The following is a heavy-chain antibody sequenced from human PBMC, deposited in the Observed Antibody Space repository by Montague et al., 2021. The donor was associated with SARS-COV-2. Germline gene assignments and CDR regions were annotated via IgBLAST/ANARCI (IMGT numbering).Heavy chain of an antibody. D-gene: IGHD1-7*01. V-gene: IGHV3-7*01. CDR2: INQDETAK. Sequence: SLRLSCAASGFTSGDYQMTWVRQAPGKGLQWVANINQDETAKSYVDSVKGRFTISRDNAKNSLILQMNSLIDEDTAVYYCARSTLGSGTGCLDYWGQGTLVTVSS. CDR3: ARSTLGSGTGCLDY. J-gene: IGHJ4*02. CDR1: GFTSGDYQ.